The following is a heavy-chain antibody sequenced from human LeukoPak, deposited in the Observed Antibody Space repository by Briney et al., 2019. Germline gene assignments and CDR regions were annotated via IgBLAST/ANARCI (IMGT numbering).Heavy chain of an antibody. V-gene: IGHV1-8*02. D-gene: IGHD3-16*01. Sequence: GASVKVSCKASGYTFTGYYMHWVRQATGQGLEWMGWMNPNSGNTGYAQKFQGRVTMTRETSISTAYMELSSLRSEDTAVYYCARGLGLDYWGQGTLVTVSS. CDR1: GYTFTGYY. J-gene: IGHJ4*02. CDR2: MNPNSGNT. CDR3: ARGLGLDY.